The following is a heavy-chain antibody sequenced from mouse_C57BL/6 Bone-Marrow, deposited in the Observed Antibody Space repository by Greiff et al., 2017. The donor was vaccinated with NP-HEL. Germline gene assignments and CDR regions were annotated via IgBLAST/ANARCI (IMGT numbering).Heavy chain of an antibody. Sequence: VQLQQPGAELVRPGTSVKLSCKASGYTFTSYWMHWVKQRPGQGLEWIGVIDPSDSYTNYNQKFKGKATLTVDTSSSTAYMQLSSLTSEDSAVYYCARGYYGNCWLFAYWGQGTLVTVSA. V-gene: IGHV1-59*01. CDR2: IDPSDSYT. D-gene: IGHD2-1*01. J-gene: IGHJ3*01. CDR1: GYTFTSYW. CDR3: ARGYYGNCWLFAY.